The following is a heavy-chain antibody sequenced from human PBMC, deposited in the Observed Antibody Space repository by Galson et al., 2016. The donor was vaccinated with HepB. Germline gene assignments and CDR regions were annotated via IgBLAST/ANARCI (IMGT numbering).Heavy chain of an antibody. CDR2: ISYDEGNK. CDR3: ARDRRHSPTGEFVAMMYYYYGIDV. V-gene: IGHV3-30*03. CDR1: GFTFSSYG. D-gene: IGHD2-8*02. J-gene: IGHJ6*02. Sequence: SLRLSCAASGFTFSSYGMHWVRQAPGKGLEWVAVISYDEGNKYYADSVKGRFTISRDISRNTLYLHMNSLRAEDTAVYYCARDRRHSPTGEFVAMMYYYYGIDVWGQGTTVTVSS.